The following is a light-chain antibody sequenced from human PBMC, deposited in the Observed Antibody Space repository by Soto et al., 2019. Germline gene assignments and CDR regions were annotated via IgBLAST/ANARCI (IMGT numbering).Light chain of an antibody. Sequence: IQMTQSPSTLSASVGDRVNITCRASQSISSWLAWYQQKPGKAPKLLIYDASSLESGVPSRFSGSGSGTEFTLTISSLQPDDFATYYCQQYNSYWTFGQGTKVDIK. CDR1: QSISSW. V-gene: IGKV1-5*01. CDR2: DAS. CDR3: QQYNSYWT. J-gene: IGKJ1*01.